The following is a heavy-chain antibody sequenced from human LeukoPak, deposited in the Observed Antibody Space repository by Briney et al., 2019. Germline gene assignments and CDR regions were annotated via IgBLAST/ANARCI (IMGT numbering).Heavy chain of an antibody. CDR3: ARGRGSWDGVYFDY. D-gene: IGHD6-13*01. J-gene: IGHJ4*02. CDR1: GFTFTDYW. CDR2: IKRDGSEK. V-gene: IGHV3-7*01. Sequence: GGSLRLSCAASGFTFTDYWMSWVRQAPGKGLEWVANIKRDGSEKYYVDSVKGRFTISRDNAKNSLYLQMNSLRTEDTAVYYCARGRGSWDGVYFDYWGQGTLVTVSS.